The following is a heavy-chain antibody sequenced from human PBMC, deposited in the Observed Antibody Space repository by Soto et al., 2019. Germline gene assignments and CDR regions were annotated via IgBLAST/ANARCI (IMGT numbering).Heavy chain of an antibody. CDR3: VRGQEGVVATH. Sequence: QVQLQQWGAGLLKPSETLSLNCAVNGGSLSGYYWSWIRQPPGKGLEWIGEIKDGGRTNYSPSLKVRATISSDTSSNQFSLRLYSVTAADTGVYYCVRGQEGVVATHWDQGTLVTVSS. CDR1: GGSLSGYY. V-gene: IGHV4-34*01. J-gene: IGHJ4*02. D-gene: IGHD5-12*01. CDR2: IKDGGRT.